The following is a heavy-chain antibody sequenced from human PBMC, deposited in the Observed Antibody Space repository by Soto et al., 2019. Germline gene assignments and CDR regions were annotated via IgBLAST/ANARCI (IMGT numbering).Heavy chain of an antibody. J-gene: IGHJ6*03. CDR1: EFTFTNYW. V-gene: IGHV3-74*01. Sequence: EVQLVESGGGLVQPGGSLRLSCAASEFTFTNYWMHWVRQAPGEGLVWVSRISSSGITNYADSVKGRITLSRDNAKNMVYLQMISLIAEDTAVYYCVRVGQLAYYIDVWGKGTTVTVSS. CDR2: ISSSGIT. CDR3: VRVGQLAYYIDV. D-gene: IGHD1-1*01.